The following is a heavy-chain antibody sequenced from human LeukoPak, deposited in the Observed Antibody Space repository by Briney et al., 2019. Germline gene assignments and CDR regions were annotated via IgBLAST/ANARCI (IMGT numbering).Heavy chain of an antibody. V-gene: IGHV3-7*04. Sequence: GGSLRLSCAASGFTFSSYAMSWVRQAPGKGLEWVANIVQDGSEKFYVDSVKGRFTISRDNAKNSLSLQMNSLRAEDTAVYYCARAVNGYFDYWGQGTLVTVSS. J-gene: IGHJ4*02. CDR1: GFTFSSYA. CDR3: ARAVNGYFDY. CDR2: IVQDGSEK. D-gene: IGHD2-8*01.